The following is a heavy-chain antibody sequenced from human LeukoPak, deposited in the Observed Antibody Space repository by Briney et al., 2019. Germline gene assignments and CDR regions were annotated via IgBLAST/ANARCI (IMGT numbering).Heavy chain of an antibody. CDR1: GDSISSGNYY. V-gene: IGHV4-39*01. Sequence: SETLSLTCTVSGDSISSGNYYWGWIRQPPGKGLEWIGSIYYSGSTYYNPSLKSRVTISVDTSKNQFSLKLSSVTAADTAVYYCASRSLPAAIGWFDPWGQGTLVTVSS. CDR2: IYYSGST. D-gene: IGHD2-2*01. CDR3: ASRSLPAAIGWFDP. J-gene: IGHJ5*02.